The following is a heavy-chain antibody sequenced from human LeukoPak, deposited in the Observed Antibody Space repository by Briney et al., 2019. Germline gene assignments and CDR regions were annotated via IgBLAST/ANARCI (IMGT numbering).Heavy chain of an antibody. Sequence: GGSLRLSCAAPGFTFSSYWMHWVRQAPGKGLVWVSRINSDGSSTSYADSVKGRFTISRDNAKNTLYLQMNSLRAEDTAVYYCARGGSGWYVGGSFDYWGQGTLGTVSS. CDR1: GFTFSSYW. V-gene: IGHV3-74*01. J-gene: IGHJ4*02. D-gene: IGHD6-13*01. CDR2: INSDGSST. CDR3: ARGGSGWYVGGSFDY.